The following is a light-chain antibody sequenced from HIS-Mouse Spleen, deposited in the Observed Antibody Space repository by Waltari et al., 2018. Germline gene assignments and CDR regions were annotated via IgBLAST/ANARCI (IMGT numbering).Light chain of an antibody. Sequence: SYELTQPPSVSVSPGQTARITCSGDALPTKYAYWYQQKSGPAPVPVIYEDSKRPSGIPERFSGSSSGTMATLTISGAQVEDEADYYCYSTDSSGNHRVFGGGTKLTVL. V-gene: IGLV3-10*01. CDR1: ALPTKY. CDR3: YSTDSSGNHRV. CDR2: EDS. J-gene: IGLJ2*01.